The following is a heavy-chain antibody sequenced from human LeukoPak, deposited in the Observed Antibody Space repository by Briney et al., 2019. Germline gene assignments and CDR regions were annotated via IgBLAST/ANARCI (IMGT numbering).Heavy chain of an antibody. D-gene: IGHD3-3*01. Sequence: GGSLRLSCAASGFTFNSYGMHWVRQAPGKGLEWVAVIWHDGSSKYYAASVKGRFTISRDNSKNTLYLQMNSLRAEDTAVYYCARSVDFWSGYQDYWGQGTLVTVSS. CDR2: IWHDGSSK. J-gene: IGHJ4*02. V-gene: IGHV3-33*01. CDR1: GFTFNSYG. CDR3: ARSVDFWSGYQDY.